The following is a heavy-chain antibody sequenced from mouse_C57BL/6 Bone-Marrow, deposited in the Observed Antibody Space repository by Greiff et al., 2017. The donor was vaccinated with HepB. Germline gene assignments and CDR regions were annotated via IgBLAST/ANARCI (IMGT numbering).Heavy chain of an antibody. Sequence: VQLQQSGPGLVKPSQSLSLTCSVTGYSITSGYYWHWIRQFPGNKLEWMGYISYDGSNNYNPSLKNRISITRDTSKNQFFLKLNSVTTEDTATYYCARDKEDYYAMDYWGQGTSVTVSS. CDR1: GYSITSGYY. J-gene: IGHJ4*01. V-gene: IGHV3-6*01. CDR2: ISYDGSN. CDR3: ARDKEDYYAMDY. D-gene: IGHD1-3*01.